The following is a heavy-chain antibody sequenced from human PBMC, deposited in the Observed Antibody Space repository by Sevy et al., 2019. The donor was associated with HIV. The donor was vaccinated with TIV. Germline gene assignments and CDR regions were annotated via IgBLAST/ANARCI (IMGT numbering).Heavy chain of an antibody. D-gene: IGHD3-10*01. CDR3: ARLEVRGVRADRYFDY. Sequence: GGSLRLSCAASGFTFSSYSMNWVRQAPGKGLEWVSSISSSSSYIYYADSVKGRFTISRDNAKNSLYLQMNSLRAEDTAVYYCARLEVRGVRADRYFDYWGQGTLVTVSS. J-gene: IGHJ4*02. CDR2: ISSSSSYI. V-gene: IGHV3-21*01. CDR1: GFTFSSYS.